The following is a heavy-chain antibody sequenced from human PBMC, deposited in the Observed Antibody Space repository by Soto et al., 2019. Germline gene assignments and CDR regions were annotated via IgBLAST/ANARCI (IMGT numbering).Heavy chain of an antibody. D-gene: IGHD3-22*01. J-gene: IGHJ4*02. CDR3: ARGPNYYDDTGYPWFFGF. CDR1: GFSFSRYG. V-gene: IGHV3-33*01. Sequence: QVQLVESGGGVVQPGRSLRLSCEASGFSFSRYGMHWVRQFPGKGLEWVAVIWHDGTHKYYADSVKGRFTTSRDNSKNTLYLQMNSLRAEDSALYFCARGPNYYDDTGYPWFFGFWGQGTLVTVSS. CDR2: IWHDGTHK.